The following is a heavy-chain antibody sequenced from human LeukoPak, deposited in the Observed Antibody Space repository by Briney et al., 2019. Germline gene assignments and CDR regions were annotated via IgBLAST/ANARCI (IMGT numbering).Heavy chain of an antibody. CDR1: GGTFSSYA. CDR3: ASQVLRYFDWLPH. J-gene: IGHJ5*02. Sequence: SVKVSCKASGGTFSSYAISWVRQAPGQGLEWMGGIIPIFGTANYARKFQGRVTITADKSTSTAYMELSSLRSEDTAVYYCASQVLRYFDWLPHWGQGTLVTVSS. V-gene: IGHV1-69*06. D-gene: IGHD3-9*01. CDR2: IIPIFGTA.